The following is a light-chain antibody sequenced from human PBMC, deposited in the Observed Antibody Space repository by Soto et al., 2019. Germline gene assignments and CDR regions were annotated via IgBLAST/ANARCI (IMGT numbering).Light chain of an antibody. Sequence: QSVLTQPPSASGTPGQRVTISCSGSSSNIGSNYVYWYQQLPGTAPKLLIYSNNQRPSGVPDRFSGSKSGNTASLTISGLQAEDEADYYCSSYTSSSTLYVFGTGTKLTVL. CDR2: SNN. J-gene: IGLJ1*01. CDR1: SSNIGSNY. CDR3: SSYTSSSTLYV. V-gene: IGLV1-47*02.